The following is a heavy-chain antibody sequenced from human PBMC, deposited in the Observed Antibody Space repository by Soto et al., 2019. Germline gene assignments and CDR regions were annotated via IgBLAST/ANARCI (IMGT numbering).Heavy chain of an antibody. Sequence: QVQLVESGGGVVQPGRSLRLSCAASGFTFSSYGMHWVRQAPGKGLEWVAVISYDGSNKYYADSVKGRFTISRDNSKNTLYLQMNSLRAEDTAVYYCAKEHMVRGFYYFDYWGQGTLVTVSS. CDR2: ISYDGSNK. CDR1: GFTFSSYG. CDR3: AKEHMVRGFYYFDY. V-gene: IGHV3-30*18. J-gene: IGHJ4*02. D-gene: IGHD3-10*01.